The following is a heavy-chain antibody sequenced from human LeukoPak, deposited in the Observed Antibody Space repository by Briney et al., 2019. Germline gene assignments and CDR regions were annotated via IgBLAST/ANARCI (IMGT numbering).Heavy chain of an antibody. V-gene: IGHV1-18*01. CDR2: ISGYNDNT. CDR3: ARDLAYNYGDPHYFDY. CDR1: GYTFTNYG. Sequence: ASVKVSCKASGYTFTNYGISWVRQAPGQGLEWMGWISGYNDNTNYALKLQGRVTMTTDTSTSTVYMELRSLRSDDTAVYYCARDLAYNYGDPHYFDYWGQGTLVTVSS. D-gene: IGHD5-24*01. J-gene: IGHJ4*02.